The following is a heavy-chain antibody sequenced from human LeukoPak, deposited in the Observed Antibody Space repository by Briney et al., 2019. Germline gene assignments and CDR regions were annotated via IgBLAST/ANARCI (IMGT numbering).Heavy chain of an antibody. CDR1: GFTFSSYG. CDR2: ISGSGGST. V-gene: IGHV3-23*01. CDR3: AKGHGFGGQQSLFDY. Sequence: PGGTLRLSCAASGFTFSSYGMSWVRQAPGKGLEWVSAISGSGGSTYYADSVKGRFTISRDNSKNTLYLQMNSLRAEDTAVYYCAKGHGFGGQQSLFDYWGQGTLVTVSS. D-gene: IGHD3-10*01. J-gene: IGHJ4*02.